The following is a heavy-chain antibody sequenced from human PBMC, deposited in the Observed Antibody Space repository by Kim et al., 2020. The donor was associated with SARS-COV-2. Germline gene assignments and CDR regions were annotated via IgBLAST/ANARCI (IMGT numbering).Heavy chain of an antibody. Sequence: GGSLRLSCAASGFIFGDHSMQWVRQAPGKGLDWVSGISWDGGAIGYADSVKGRFTISRDNARNALYLQMDSLRTEDTAMSYSTKGLSLTTVTPRDCGQG. CDR1: GFIFGDHS. J-gene: IGHJ1*01. D-gene: IGHD4-17*01. CDR3: TKGLSLTTVTPRD. V-gene: IGHV3-9*01. CDR2: ISWDGGAI.